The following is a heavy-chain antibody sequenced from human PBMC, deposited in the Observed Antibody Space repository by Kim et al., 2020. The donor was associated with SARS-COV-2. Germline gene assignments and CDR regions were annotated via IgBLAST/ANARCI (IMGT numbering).Heavy chain of an antibody. CDR2: T. V-gene: IGHV1-18*01. J-gene: IGHJ4*02. Sequence: TNYAQKLQGRVTMTTDTSTSTAYMELRSLRSDDTAVYYCARFYRGYHDDYWGQGTLVTVSS. D-gene: IGHD3-22*01. CDR3: ARFYRGYHDDY.